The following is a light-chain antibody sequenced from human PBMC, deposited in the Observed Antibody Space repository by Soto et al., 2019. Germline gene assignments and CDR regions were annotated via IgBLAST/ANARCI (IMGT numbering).Light chain of an antibody. V-gene: IGKV1-39*01. CDR3: QQVNSFPLT. CDR1: QSIGTN. J-gene: IGKJ4*01. Sequence: DIQMTQSPSSLSASVGDRVTITCRASQSIGTNLNWYHQKPGKAPNLLIYDASSLQSGVPSRFSGSGSGTDFTLTISSLQPEDFATYYCQQVNSFPLTFGGGTKVDIK. CDR2: DAS.